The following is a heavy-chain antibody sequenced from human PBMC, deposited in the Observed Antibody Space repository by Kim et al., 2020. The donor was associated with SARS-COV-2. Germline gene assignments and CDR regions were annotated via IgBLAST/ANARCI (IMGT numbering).Heavy chain of an antibody. V-gene: IGHV3-23*01. Sequence: KGRFTISRDKSKNTMYLEMNSLRAEDSAVYCCAKDSLRWELLAQLNYFDYWGQGTLVTVSS. D-gene: IGHD1-26*01. CDR3: AKDSLRWELLAQLNYFDY. J-gene: IGHJ4*02.